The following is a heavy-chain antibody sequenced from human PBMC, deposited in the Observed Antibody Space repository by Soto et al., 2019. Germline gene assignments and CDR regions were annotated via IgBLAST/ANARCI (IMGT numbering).Heavy chain of an antibody. CDR2: INSDGSTT. V-gene: IGHV3-74*01. CDR1: GFTLSGSW. CDR3: ARGGVTYGELIVF. Sequence: EVVLVESGGGLVQPGGSLRLSCAASGFTLSGSWMHWIRQAPGKGLVWVSHINSDGSTTNYADSVKGRFTISRDNTKNTLYLQMHSLSAEDTAVYYCARGGVTYGELIVFWGQGTLVTVSS. J-gene: IGHJ4*02. D-gene: IGHD3-10*01.